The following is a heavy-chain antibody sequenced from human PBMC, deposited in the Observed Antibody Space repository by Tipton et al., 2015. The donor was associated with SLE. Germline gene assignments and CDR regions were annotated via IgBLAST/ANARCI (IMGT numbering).Heavy chain of an antibody. CDR2: INHIGST. D-gene: IGHD3-10*01. V-gene: IGHV4-34*01. CDR3: ARRGGSLEN. Sequence: TLSLTCAFYGGSFSDYYWSWIRQTSGQGLEWIGDINHIGSTNYNPSLKSRATISVDVSKNQFSLKLTSVTAADTAVYYCARRGGSLENWGQGTLVTVSS. J-gene: IGHJ4*02. CDR1: GGSFSDYY.